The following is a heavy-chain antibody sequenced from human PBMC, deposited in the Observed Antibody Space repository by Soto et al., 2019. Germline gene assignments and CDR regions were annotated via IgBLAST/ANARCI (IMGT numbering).Heavy chain of an antibody. CDR3: ARELGGSWYNWFDP. J-gene: IGHJ5*02. V-gene: IGHV3-23*01. D-gene: IGHD2-15*01. CDR2: IGRTNNT. Sequence: PGGSLRLSCAASGFTFSNSAMTWVRQALGKGPEWVSSIGRTNNTHYADSVKGRFAISRDNSKNTVYLQMNSLRAEDTAIYYCARELGGSWYNWFDPWGQGTLVTVSS. CDR1: GFTFSNSA.